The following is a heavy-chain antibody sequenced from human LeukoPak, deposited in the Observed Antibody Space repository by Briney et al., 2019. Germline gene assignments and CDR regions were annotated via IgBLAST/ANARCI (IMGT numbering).Heavy chain of an antibody. CDR3: ARDIHASPNYDFWNGPDYYYMDV. D-gene: IGHD3-3*01. CDR1: GGSISSYY. CDR2: ILYSGST. V-gene: IGHV4-59*01. Sequence: SETLSLTCTVSGGSISSYYWSWIRQPPGKGLEWIGYILYSGSTDYNPSLKSRVTISVDTSKNQFSLKLSSVTAADTAVYYCARDIHASPNYDFWNGPDYYYMDVWGKGTTVTVSS. J-gene: IGHJ6*03.